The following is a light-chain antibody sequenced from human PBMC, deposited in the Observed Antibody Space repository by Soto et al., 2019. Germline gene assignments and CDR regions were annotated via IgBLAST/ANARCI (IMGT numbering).Light chain of an antibody. V-gene: IGKV3-15*01. Sequence: ETVMTQSPATLSMSPGERATLSCRASQSLNSDLAWYQQKPGQAPRLLIYGASTRATGIPGRFSGSGSGTKFTLTISSLQSGDFAVYYCQQYNSWPLTFGGGTKV. CDR3: QQYNSWPLT. CDR1: QSLNSD. J-gene: IGKJ4*01. CDR2: GAS.